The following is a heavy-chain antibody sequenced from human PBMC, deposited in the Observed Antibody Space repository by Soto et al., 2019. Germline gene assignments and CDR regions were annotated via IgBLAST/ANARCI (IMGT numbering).Heavy chain of an antibody. V-gene: IGHV1-69*13. CDR2: IMPIFRAP. CDR3: ASWLKGPDIGNYYYGMDV. D-gene: IGHD2-15*01. CDR1: GYTFTSYG. J-gene: IGHJ6*02. Sequence: SVKVSCKASGYTFTSYGISWVRQAPGQGLEWLGGIMPIFRAPDYAQKFQGRVTITADEFTRTAYMEMNSLRSEDTAVYYCASWLKGPDIGNYYYGMDVWGQGTTVTVSS.